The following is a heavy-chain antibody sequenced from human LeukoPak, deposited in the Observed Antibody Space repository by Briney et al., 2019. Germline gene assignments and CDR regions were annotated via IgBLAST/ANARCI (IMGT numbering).Heavy chain of an antibody. CDR2: ISYDGSNK. Sequence: GGSLRLSCAASGFTFSSYGMPWVRQAPGKGLEWVAVISYDGSNKYYADSVKGRFTISRDNSKNTLYLQMNSLRAEDTAVYYCAKAGQYQLLYGVYWGQGTLVTVSS. CDR1: GFTFSSYG. CDR3: AKAGQYQLLYGVY. V-gene: IGHV3-30*18. J-gene: IGHJ4*02. D-gene: IGHD2-2*02.